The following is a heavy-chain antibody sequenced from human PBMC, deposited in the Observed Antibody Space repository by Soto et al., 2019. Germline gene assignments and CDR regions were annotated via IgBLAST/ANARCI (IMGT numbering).Heavy chain of an antibody. D-gene: IGHD6-6*01. Sequence: SVKVSCKASGGTFSSYAISWVRQAPGQGLEWMGGIIPIFGTANYAQKFQGRVTITADKSTSTAYMELSSLRSEDTAVYYRARDQRRIAARPFYYYGMDVWGQGTTVTVSS. CDR3: ARDQRRIAARPFYYYGMDV. J-gene: IGHJ6*02. CDR1: GGTFSSYA. CDR2: IIPIFGTA. V-gene: IGHV1-69*06.